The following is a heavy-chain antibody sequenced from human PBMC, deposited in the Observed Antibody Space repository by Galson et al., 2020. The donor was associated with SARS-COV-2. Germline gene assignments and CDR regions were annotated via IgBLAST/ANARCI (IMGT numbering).Heavy chain of an antibody. CDR3: ARGSAVVAATPVGWFDP. CDR2: INHSGST. J-gene: IGHJ5*02. D-gene: IGHD2-15*01. CDR1: GGSFSGYY. V-gene: IGHV4-34*01. Sequence: SETLSLTCAVYGGSFSGYYWSWIRQPPGKGLEWIGEINHSGSTNYNPSLKSRVTISVDTSKNQFSLKLSSVTAADTAVYYCARGSAVVAATPVGWFDPWGQGTLVTVSS.